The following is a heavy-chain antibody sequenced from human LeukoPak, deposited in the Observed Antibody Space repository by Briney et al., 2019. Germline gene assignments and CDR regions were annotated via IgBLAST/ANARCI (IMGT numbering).Heavy chain of an antibody. Sequence: GGSLRLSCAASGFTFSSYGMHWVRQAPGKGLEWVTFIHYDVINKYYADSVKGRFSISRDNSKNTLYLQLNSLITEDTAVYYCARAGVVTGYYYMDVWGKGTTVTVSS. V-gene: IGHV3-30*02. D-gene: IGHD4-23*01. CDR3: ARAGVVTGYYYMDV. CDR1: GFTFSSYG. CDR2: IHYDVINK. J-gene: IGHJ6*03.